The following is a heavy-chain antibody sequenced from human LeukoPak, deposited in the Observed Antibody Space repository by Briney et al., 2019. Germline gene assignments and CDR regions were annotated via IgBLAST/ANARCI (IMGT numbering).Heavy chain of an antibody. Sequence: AGSLSLSCAASGFTFSDYYRSWIRQAPGKGLEWVAYISSSGSTIYYAYPVKGRFTISRANAKNSLYLQMTSLSAEAAAVYYCARSGGILHWGQGTLVTVSS. V-gene: IGHV3-11*01. CDR1: GFTFSDYY. D-gene: IGHD3-10*01. CDR3: ARSGGILH. J-gene: IGHJ4*02. CDR2: ISSSGSTI.